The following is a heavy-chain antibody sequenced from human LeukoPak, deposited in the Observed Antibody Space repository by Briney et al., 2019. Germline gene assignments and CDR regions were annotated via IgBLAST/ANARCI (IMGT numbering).Heavy chain of an antibody. J-gene: IGHJ5*02. D-gene: IGHD6-6*01. Sequence: APVKVSCRASGYTFTSYDINWVRQATGQGLEWMGWMNPNSGNTGYAQKFQGRVTMTRNTSISTAYMELSSLRSEDTAVYYCARALGEYTDNWFDPWGQGTLVTVSS. CDR3: ARALGEYTDNWFDP. CDR1: GYTFTSYD. CDR2: MNPNSGNT. V-gene: IGHV1-8*01.